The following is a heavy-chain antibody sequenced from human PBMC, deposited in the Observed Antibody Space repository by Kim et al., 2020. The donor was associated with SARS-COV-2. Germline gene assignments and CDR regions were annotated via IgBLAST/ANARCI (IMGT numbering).Heavy chain of an antibody. D-gene: IGHD3-22*01. CDR2: IWYDGSNK. V-gene: IGHV3-33*01. Sequence: GGSLRLSCAASGFTFNSYGMHWVRQAPGKGLEWVALIWYDGSNKYYADSVKGRFTISRDNSKNTLYLQMNSLRAEDTAVYYCARGDPVVYYYYYYGMDV. CDR3: ARGDPVVYYYYYYGMDV. J-gene: IGHJ6*01. CDR1: GFTFNSYG.